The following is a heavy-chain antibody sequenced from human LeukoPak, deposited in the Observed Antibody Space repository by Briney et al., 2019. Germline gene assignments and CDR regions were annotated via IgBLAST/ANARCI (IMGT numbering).Heavy chain of an antibody. CDR2: ISSSGSTI. V-gene: IGHV3-11*01. D-gene: IGHD6-19*01. Sequence: GGSLRLSCAASGFTFSDYYMSWIRQAPGKGLEWVSYISSSGSTIYYADSVKGRFTVSRDNAKNSLYLQMNSLRAEDTAVYYCAIYYSSGWYGYGVYWGQGTLVTVSS. J-gene: IGHJ4*02. CDR1: GFTFSDYY. CDR3: AIYYSSGWYGYGVY.